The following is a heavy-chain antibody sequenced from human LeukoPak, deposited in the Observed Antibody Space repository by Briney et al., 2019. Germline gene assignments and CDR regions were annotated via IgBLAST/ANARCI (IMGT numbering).Heavy chain of an antibody. CDR3: ARGGNTNSGGPAAGTDY. Sequence: TLSLTCTVSGGSISSGGYYWSWIRQHPGKGLEWIGYIYYSGSTYYNPSLKSRVTISVDTSKNQFSLKLSSVTAADTAVYYCARGGNTNSGGPAAGTDYWGQGTLVTVSS. V-gene: IGHV4-31*03. CDR2: IYYSGST. J-gene: IGHJ4*02. D-gene: IGHD6-13*01. CDR1: GGSISSGGYY.